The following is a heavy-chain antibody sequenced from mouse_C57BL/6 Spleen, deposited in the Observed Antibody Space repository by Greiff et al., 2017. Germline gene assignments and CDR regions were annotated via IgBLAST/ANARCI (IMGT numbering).Heavy chain of an antibody. V-gene: IGHV1-53*01. J-gene: IGHJ2*01. CDR3: EREENYSASSYDGDY. Sequence: QVQLQQPGTELVKPGASVKLSCKASGYTFTSYWMHWVKQRHGQGLEWIGIINPSNGGTNYNEKFKSKATLTVDKSSSTAYMQLSSLTSEDSAVYSCEREENYSASSYDGDYWGQGTTLTVSS. D-gene: IGHD1-1*01. CDR1: GYTFTSYW. CDR2: INPSNGGT.